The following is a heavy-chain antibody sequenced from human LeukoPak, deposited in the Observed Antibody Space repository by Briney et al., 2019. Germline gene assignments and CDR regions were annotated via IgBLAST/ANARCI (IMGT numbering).Heavy chain of an antibody. CDR1: GFTVSSNY. CDR3: ARDPAKCGGDCYSV. Sequence: LRLSCAASGFTVSSNYMSWIRQHPRKGLEWIGYIYYSGSTYYNPSLKSRVTISVDTSKNQFSLKLSSVTAADTAVYYCARDPAKCGGDCYSVWGQGTLVTVSS. D-gene: IGHD2-21*02. V-gene: IGHV4-31*02. J-gene: IGHJ1*01. CDR2: IYYSGST.